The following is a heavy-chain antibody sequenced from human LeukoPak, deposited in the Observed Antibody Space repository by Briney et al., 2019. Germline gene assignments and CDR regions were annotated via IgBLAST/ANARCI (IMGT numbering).Heavy chain of an antibody. J-gene: IGHJ3*02. V-gene: IGHV1-69*01. CDR1: GGTFSSYA. CDR3: ARDERERGAFDI. Sequence: ASVKVSCKASGGTFSSYAISWVRQAPGQGLEWMGGIIPIFGTANYAQKFQGRGTITADESTSTAYMELSSLRSEDTAVYYCARDERERGAFDIWGQGTMVTVSS. D-gene: IGHD1-1*01. CDR2: IIPIFGTA.